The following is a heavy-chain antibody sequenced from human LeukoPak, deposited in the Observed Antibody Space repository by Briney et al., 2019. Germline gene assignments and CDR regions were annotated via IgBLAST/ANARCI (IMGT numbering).Heavy chain of an antibody. D-gene: IGHD2-2*01. V-gene: IGHV1-46*01. CDR2: INPTNGDT. Sequence: ASVKVSCKASGGTFSSYAISWVRQAPGQGLEWMGIINPTNGDTSYAHKFRGRITMTRDTSTSTVYMELRSLRADDTAVYFCAAEYAASNFFDYWGQGTLVTVSS. CDR3: AAEYAASNFFDY. CDR1: GGTFSSYA. J-gene: IGHJ4*02.